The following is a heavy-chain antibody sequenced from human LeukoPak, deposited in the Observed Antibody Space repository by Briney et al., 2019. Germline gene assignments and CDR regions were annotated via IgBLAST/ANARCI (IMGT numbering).Heavy chain of an antibody. V-gene: IGHV3-23*01. CDR1: GVTFSTSG. Sequence: GGSLRLSCAASGVTFSTSGMHWVRQAPGKGLEWVSSMSGSGGSTYYADSVKGRFTISRDNSKNTLYLQMNNLRAEDTALYYCAKNQGQWLVPVDYWGQGTLVTVSS. D-gene: IGHD6-19*01. J-gene: IGHJ4*02. CDR2: MSGSGGST. CDR3: AKNQGQWLVPVDY.